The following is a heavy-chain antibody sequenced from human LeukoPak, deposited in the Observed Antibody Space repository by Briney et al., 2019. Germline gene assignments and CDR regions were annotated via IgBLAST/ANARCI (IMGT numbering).Heavy chain of an antibody. CDR1: GFTFSSSG. CDR3: AKDYRPHDFWSGLVDY. Sequence: GGSLRLSCAASGFTFSSSGMSWVRQAPGKGLEWVSAISGSGGNTLYADSVKGRCTISRDNSKNTLYLQMNSLRAEDTAVYYCAKDYRPHDFWSGLVDYWGQGTLVTVSS. J-gene: IGHJ4*02. CDR2: ISGSGGNT. D-gene: IGHD3-3*01. V-gene: IGHV3-23*01.